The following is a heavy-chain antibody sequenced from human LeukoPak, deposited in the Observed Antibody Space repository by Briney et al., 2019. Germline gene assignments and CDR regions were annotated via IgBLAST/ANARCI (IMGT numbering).Heavy chain of an antibody. CDR1: GCTFSSYA. Sequence: GASVKVSCKASGCTFSSYAISWVRQAPGQGLEWMGGIIPIFGTANYAQKFQGRVTITADESTSTAYMELRSLRSEDTAVYYCAREGHYGPGGFDYWGKGTLVTVSS. J-gene: IGHJ4*02. CDR3: AREGHYGPGGFDY. D-gene: IGHD3-10*01. V-gene: IGHV1-69*01. CDR2: IIPIFGTA.